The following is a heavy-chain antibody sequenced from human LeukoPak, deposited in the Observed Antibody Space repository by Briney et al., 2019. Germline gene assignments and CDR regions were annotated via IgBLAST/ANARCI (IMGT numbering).Heavy chain of an antibody. V-gene: IGHV1-46*01. D-gene: IGHD3-3*01. Sequence: GASVKVSCRASGYTFTIYYMHWVRQAPGQGLVGMGIINPSGGSTSYAQKFQGRVTMTRDTSTSTVYMELSSLRSEDTAVYYCASRAKQITIFGVVIDDYWGQGTLVTVSS. CDR3: ASRAKQITIFGVVIDDY. CDR2: INPSGGST. J-gene: IGHJ4*02. CDR1: GYTFTIYY.